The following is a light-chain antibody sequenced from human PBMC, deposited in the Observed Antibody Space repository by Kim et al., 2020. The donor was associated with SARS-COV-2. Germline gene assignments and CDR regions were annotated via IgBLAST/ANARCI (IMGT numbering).Light chain of an antibody. J-gene: IGLJ3*02. CDR2: DVS. Sequence: GQSIPISVTGTSGDVGGYNYVSWYQQHPGKAPKLMIYDVSKRPSGVSNRFSGSKSGNTASLTISGLQAEDEADYYCSSYTSSSTVVFGGGTQLTVL. CDR3: SSYTSSSTVV. CDR1: SGDVGGYNY. V-gene: IGLV2-14*04.